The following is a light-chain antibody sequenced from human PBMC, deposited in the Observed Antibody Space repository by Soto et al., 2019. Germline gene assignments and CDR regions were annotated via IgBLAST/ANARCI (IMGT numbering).Light chain of an antibody. CDR3: QAWDRSTVV. J-gene: IGLJ2*01. Sequence: SYELTQPPSVSVSPGQTASITCSGDKLGTKYACWYQQKPGQSPVLVIYQDTKRPSGIPERVAGSNSGDTATLTISGTQTMDEADYDCQAWDRSTVVFGGGTKLTVL. CDR1: KLGTKY. CDR2: QDT. V-gene: IGLV3-1*01.